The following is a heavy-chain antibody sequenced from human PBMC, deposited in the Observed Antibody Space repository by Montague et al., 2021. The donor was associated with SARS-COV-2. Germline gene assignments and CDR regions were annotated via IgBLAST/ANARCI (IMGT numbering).Heavy chain of an antibody. J-gene: IGHJ5*02. CDR2: IFHSGTT. D-gene: IGHD3-16*01. Sequence: SETLSLTCAVSAGSISSSNWWSWVRQPPGKGLEWIGDIFHSGTTNYNPSLKSRLTISVDKSKNQISLKLISVTAADTAMYYCALPLGGARFDPWGQGTLVTVSS. CDR3: ALPLGGARFDP. V-gene: IGHV4-4*02. CDR1: AGSISSSNW.